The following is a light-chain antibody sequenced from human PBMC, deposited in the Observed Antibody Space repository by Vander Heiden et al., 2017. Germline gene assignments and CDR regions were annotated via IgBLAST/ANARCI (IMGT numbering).Light chain of an antibody. Sequence: QSALTQPPSASSTPGQSVPCSCSACSSNIGSNYVYWYQQLPGTAPRLLIYKNNQRPSGVPDRFSGSKSGTSASLAISGLRSEDEAHYYCATWDNNLNGLFGGGTKLTVL. J-gene: IGLJ2*01. CDR3: ATWDNNLNGL. V-gene: IGLV1-47*01. CDR1: SSNIGSNY. CDR2: KNN.